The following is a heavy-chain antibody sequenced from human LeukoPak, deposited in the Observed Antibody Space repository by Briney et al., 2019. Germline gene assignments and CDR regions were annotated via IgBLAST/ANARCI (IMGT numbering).Heavy chain of an antibody. J-gene: IGHJ4*02. V-gene: IGHV1-69*06. D-gene: IGHD6-19*01. CDR2: IIPIFGTA. CDR3: ARAVPEGYSSGWYGGAFDY. CDR1: GGTFSGYA. Sequence: PGSSVKVSCKASGGTFSGYAISWVRQAPGQGLEWMGGIIPIFGTANYAQKFQGRVTITADKSTSTAYMELSSLRSEGTAVYYCARAVPEGYSSGWYGGAFDYWGQGTLVTVSS.